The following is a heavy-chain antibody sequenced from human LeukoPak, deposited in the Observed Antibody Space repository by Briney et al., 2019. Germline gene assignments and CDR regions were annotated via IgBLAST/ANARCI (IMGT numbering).Heavy chain of an antibody. CDR3: TRDPAIFGSGWYEEY. CDR1: GFTFSSYS. Sequence: GGSLRLSCAASGFTFSSYSMNWVRQAPGKGLEWVSSISSSSSYIYYADSVKGRFTTSRDNAKNSLYLQMTSLRAEDTAVYYCTRDPAIFGSGWYEEYWGQGTLVTAFS. CDR2: ISSSSSYI. D-gene: IGHD6-19*01. V-gene: IGHV3-21*01. J-gene: IGHJ4*02.